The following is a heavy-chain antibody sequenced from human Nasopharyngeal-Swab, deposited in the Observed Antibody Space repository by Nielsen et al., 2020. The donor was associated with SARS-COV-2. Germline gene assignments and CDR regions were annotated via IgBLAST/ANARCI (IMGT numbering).Heavy chain of an antibody. CDR2: IWYDGSNK. Sequence: GESLKISCAASGSTFSSYGMHWVRQAPGKGLEWVAVIWYDGSNKYYADSVKGRFTISRDNSKNTLYLQMNSLRAEDTAVYYCAREDYDYVWGSYRYRDNWFDPWGQGTLVTVSS. V-gene: IGHV3-33*01. J-gene: IGHJ5*02. CDR3: AREDYDYVWGSYRYRDNWFDP. D-gene: IGHD3-16*02. CDR1: GSTFSSYG.